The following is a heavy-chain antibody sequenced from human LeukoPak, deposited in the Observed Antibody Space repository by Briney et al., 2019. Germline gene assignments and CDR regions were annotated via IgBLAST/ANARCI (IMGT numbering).Heavy chain of an antibody. J-gene: IGHJ4*02. D-gene: IGHD2-15*01. CDR3: ARDGWPAFDY. CDR2: TFYRSKWYH. Sequence: SQTLSLTCATSGDSVSSYTAAWNWIRQSPSRGLEWLGRTFYRSKWYHDYAVSVKSRITINPDTSKNQFSLQLNSVTPEDTAVYYCARDGWPAFDYWGQGTLVTVSS. CDR1: GDSVSSYTAA. V-gene: IGHV6-1*01.